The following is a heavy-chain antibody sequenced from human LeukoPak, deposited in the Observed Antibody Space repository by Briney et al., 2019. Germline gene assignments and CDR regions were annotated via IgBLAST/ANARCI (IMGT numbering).Heavy chain of an antibody. CDR1: GDSISFYF. CDR2: IYYTGST. J-gene: IGHJ6*02. Sequence: SETLSLTCSVSGDSISFYFWTWIRQPPGKGLEWVGSIYYTGSTNYNPSLKSRVTISVDTSKNQFSLKLSSVTAADTAVYYCARLAVGRGYSYGYYYYYGMDVWGQGTTVTVSS. V-gene: IGHV4-59*01. CDR3: ARLAVGRGYSYGYYYYYGMDV. D-gene: IGHD5-18*01.